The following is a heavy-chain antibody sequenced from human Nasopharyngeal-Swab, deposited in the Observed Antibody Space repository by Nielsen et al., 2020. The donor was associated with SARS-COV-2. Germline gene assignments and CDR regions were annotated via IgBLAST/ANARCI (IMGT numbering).Heavy chain of an antibody. V-gene: IGHV1-2*04. CDR3: ARATFKQDDYGDYGSGNNFDF. CDR2: INPKSGGT. D-gene: IGHD4-17*01. Sequence: WVRQAPVQGLEWMGWINPKSGGTDYAQKFQGWVTMSRDTSISTAYMELSRLRSDDTALYYCARATFKQDDYGDYGSGNNFDFWGQGTLVTVSS. J-gene: IGHJ4*02.